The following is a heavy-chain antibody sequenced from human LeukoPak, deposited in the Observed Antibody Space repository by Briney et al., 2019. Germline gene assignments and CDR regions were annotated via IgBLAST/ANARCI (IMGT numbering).Heavy chain of an antibody. CDR3: AGLDGMDV. CDR2: ISGSGGST. V-gene: IGHV3-23*01. CDR1: GFTFSSYA. D-gene: IGHD3-22*01. J-gene: IGHJ6*04. Sequence: GRYLRLSCAASGFTFSSYAMSWVRQAPRKGLEWVSAISGSGGSTYYADSVKGRFTISRDNSKNTLYLQMNSLRAEDTAVYYCAGLDGMDVWGKGTTVTVSS.